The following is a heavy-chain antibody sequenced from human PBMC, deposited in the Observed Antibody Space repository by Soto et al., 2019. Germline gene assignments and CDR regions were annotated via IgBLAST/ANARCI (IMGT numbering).Heavy chain of an antibody. J-gene: IGHJ6*02. CDR3: ARDVRQLAATYYYYGMDV. CDR1: GFTFSSCS. Sequence: EVQLVESGGGLVQPGGSLRLSCAASGFTFSSCSMNWVRQAPGKGLEWVSYISSSSSTIYYADSVKGRFTISRDNAKNSLYLQMNSLRDEDTAVYYCARDVRQLAATYYYYGMDVWGQGTTVTVSS. D-gene: IGHD1-26*01. CDR2: ISSSSSTI. V-gene: IGHV3-48*02.